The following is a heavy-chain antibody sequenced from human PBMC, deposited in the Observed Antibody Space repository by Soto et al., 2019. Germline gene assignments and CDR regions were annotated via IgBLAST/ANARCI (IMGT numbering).Heavy chain of an antibody. Sequence: QITLKESGPTLVKPTQTLTLTCTFSGFSLTTRGVGVAWIRQPPGKALEWLALIYWDDDKRYSPSLKSRLTITKDTTKNQVVLKMTNMDPVDTATYYCAHYSNGWYGMDVWGQGTTVTVSS. CDR1: GFSLTTRGVG. D-gene: IGHD6-19*01. V-gene: IGHV2-5*02. J-gene: IGHJ6*02. CDR3: AHYSNGWYGMDV. CDR2: IYWDDDK.